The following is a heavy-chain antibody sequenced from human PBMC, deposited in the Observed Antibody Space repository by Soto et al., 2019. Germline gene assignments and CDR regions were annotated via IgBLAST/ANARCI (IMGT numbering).Heavy chain of an antibody. CDR3: ARDLGSSSATDLYNWFDP. CDR2: IIPIFGTA. D-gene: IGHD6-6*01. Sequence: ASVKVSCKASGGTFSSYAISWVRQAPGQGLEWMGGIIPIFGTANYAQKFQGRVTITADESTSTAYMELSSLRSEDTAVYYCARDLGSSSATDLYNWFDPWGQGTLVTVSS. J-gene: IGHJ5*02. CDR1: GGTFSSYA. V-gene: IGHV1-69*13.